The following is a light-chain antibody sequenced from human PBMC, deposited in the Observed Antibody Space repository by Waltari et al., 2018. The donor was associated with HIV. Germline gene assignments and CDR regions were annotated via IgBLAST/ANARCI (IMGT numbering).Light chain of an antibody. CDR1: NSNLGTNY. J-gene: IGLJ1*01. CDR2: DNE. Sequence: QSILTQPPSVSAAPGQKVTISCSGDNSNLGTNYVSWYQQVPGRAPRLLIYDNEKRPSGIPDRFSASKAGMSATLDIAGLQIVDEADYYCGTWDSSLSLYVFGTGTTVAVL. V-gene: IGLV1-51*01. CDR3: GTWDSSLSLYV.